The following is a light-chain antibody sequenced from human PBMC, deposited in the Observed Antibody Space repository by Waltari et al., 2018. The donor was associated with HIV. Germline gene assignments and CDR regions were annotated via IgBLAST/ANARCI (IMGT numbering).Light chain of an antibody. CDR1: SHKIDFYNF. CDR2: GVT. J-gene: IGLJ3*02. Sequence: QSPLYQPASVSGSPGQSITIPCSGVSHKIDFYNFVSWYQLSPGKATQLIIFGVTRRPSGISSRFAGSTSGGTASLTISDLQIEDEADYFCSSFAGTGTPMFGGGTKLTVL. CDR3: SSFAGTGTPM. V-gene: IGLV2-14*01.